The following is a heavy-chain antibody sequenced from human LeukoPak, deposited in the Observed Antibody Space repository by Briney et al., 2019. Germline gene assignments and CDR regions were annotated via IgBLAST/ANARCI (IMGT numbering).Heavy chain of an antibody. Sequence: GGSLRLSCAASGSTFSSYWMHWVRQAPGKGLVWVSRINSDGSSTSYADSVKGRFTISRDNAKNTLYLQMNSLRAEDTAVYYCARGDQLDDAFDIWGQGTMVTVSS. D-gene: IGHD2-2*01. CDR3: ARGDQLDDAFDI. V-gene: IGHV3-74*01. J-gene: IGHJ3*02. CDR1: GSTFSSYW. CDR2: INSDGSST.